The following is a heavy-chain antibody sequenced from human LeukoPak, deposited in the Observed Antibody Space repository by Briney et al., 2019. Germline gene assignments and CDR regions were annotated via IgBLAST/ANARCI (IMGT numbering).Heavy chain of an antibody. CDR3: ARVRYSYGYVDY. V-gene: IGHV3-11*04. J-gene: IGHJ4*02. CDR1: GFTFSDYY. CDR2: ISSGGNTI. D-gene: IGHD5-18*01. Sequence: GGSLRFCCAASGFTFSDYYRSLIRLAPGKGLEWVSYISSGGNTIYYAYSVKGRFTISRDNAKNSLYLQMNSLRAEDTAVYYCARVRYSYGYVDYWGQGTLVTVSS.